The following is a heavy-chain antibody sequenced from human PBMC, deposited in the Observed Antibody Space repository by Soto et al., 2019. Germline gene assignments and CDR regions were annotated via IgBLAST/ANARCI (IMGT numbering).Heavy chain of an antibody. V-gene: IGHV1-69*01. D-gene: IGHD2-2*01. CDR3: ARSQGSSTSLEIYYYYYYGMDV. CDR1: GGTFGSYA. Sequence: QVQLVQSGAEVKKPGSSVKVSCKASGGTFGSYAISWVRQAPGQGPEWMGGIIPITGTANYAQKCQGRVTITADESTSTASMQLSSLSSEDTAVYYCARSQGSSTSLEIYYYYYYGMDVWGQGTTVTVSS. CDR2: IIPITGTA. J-gene: IGHJ6*02.